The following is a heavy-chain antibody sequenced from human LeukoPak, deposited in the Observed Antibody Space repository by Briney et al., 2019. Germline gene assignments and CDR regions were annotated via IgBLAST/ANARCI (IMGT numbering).Heavy chain of an antibody. D-gene: IGHD6-6*01. V-gene: IGHV3-30*02. Sequence: GGSLRLSCAASGFTLSSYGMHWVRQAPGKGLEWVAFIRYDGSNKYYADSVKGRFTISRDNSKNTLYLQMNSLRAEDTAVYYCARDGKQLAYYYYYMDVWGKGTTVTVSS. J-gene: IGHJ6*03. CDR2: IRYDGSNK. CDR1: GFTLSSYG. CDR3: ARDGKQLAYYYYYMDV.